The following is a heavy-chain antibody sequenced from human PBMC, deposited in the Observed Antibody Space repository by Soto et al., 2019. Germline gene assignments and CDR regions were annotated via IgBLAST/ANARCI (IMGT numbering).Heavy chain of an antibody. V-gene: IGHV1-2*04. D-gene: IGHD3-22*01. CDR1: GHPFTDYY. Sequence: ASVQASCTASGHPFTDYYMHWVRQAPGQGLEWMGWINPNSGGTNYAQKFQGWVTMTRDTSISTAYMELSRLRSDDTAVYYCARISGYHPSGSDHWGQRILVTV. CDR2: INPNSGGT. J-gene: IGHJ4*02. CDR3: ARISGYHPSGSDH.